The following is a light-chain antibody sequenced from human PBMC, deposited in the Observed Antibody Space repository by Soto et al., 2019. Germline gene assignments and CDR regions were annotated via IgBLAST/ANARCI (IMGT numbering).Light chain of an antibody. CDR3: AAWDDSLNGLV. V-gene: IGLV1-44*01. CDR1: TSNIGGNI. CDR2: TNN. J-gene: IGLJ3*02. Sequence: QSVLTQPPSASGTPGQRVTISCSGSTSNIGGNIVNWYQQLPGTAPKLLIYTNNLRPSGVPDRFSGSKSGTSASLAISGLQSEDEAEYFCAAWDDSLNGLVFGGRTKVTVL.